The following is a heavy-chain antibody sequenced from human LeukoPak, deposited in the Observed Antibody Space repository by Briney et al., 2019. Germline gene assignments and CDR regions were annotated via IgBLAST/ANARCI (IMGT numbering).Heavy chain of an antibody. Sequence: GGSLRLSCVASGFSFGTHWMAWVRQPPGAGPEWVASIKQDETETYYVDAVRGRFTITRDNAKNSLYLQMDNLRGEDTAVYYCARDSGDRPQAVGYFFDYWGQGSLVTVSS. D-gene: IGHD7-27*01. J-gene: IGHJ4*02. CDR3: ARDSGDRPQAVGYFFDY. V-gene: IGHV3-7*01. CDR1: GFSFGTHW. CDR2: IKQDETET.